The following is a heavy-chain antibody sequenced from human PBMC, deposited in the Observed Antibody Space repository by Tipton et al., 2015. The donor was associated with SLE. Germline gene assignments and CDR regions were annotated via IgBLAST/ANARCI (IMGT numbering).Heavy chain of an antibody. Sequence: SLRLSCVASGFIFHDYAIHWVRQTPGKGLEWVSGISWNGDVIDYADSVKGRFTISRDNAKNSLYLQMNSLRPEDTAVYYCARGRLAPYDYWGQGTLVTVSS. CDR1: GFIFHDYA. V-gene: IGHV3-9*01. CDR3: ARGRLAPYDY. CDR2: ISWNGDVI. D-gene: IGHD3-3*02. J-gene: IGHJ4*02.